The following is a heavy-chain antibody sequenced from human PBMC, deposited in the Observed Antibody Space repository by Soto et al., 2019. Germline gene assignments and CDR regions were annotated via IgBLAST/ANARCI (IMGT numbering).Heavy chain of an antibody. J-gene: IGHJ4*02. CDR2: ISYDGSNK. CDR3: ARERSHSSSSYFDY. Sequence: QVQLVESGGGVVQPGRSLRLSCAASGFTFSNYAMHWVRQAPGKGLEWVAVISYDGSNKYYADSVKGRFTISRDNSKNTVYLQMNSLRAEDTAVYYCARERSHSSSSYFDYWGQGTLVTVSS. CDR1: GFTFSNYA. V-gene: IGHV3-30-3*01. D-gene: IGHD6-6*01.